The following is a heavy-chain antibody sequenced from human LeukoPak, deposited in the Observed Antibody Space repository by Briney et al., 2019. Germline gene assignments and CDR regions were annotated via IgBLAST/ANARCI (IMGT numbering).Heavy chain of an antibody. CDR3: AKDRARQWEILAGAFDI. D-gene: IGHD1-26*01. CDR2: ISSSSSYI. J-gene: IGHJ3*02. CDR1: GFTFSSYS. Sequence: GGSLRLSCAASGFTFSSYSMNWVRQAPRKGLEWVSSISSSSSYIYYADSVKGRFTISRDNSKNTLYLQMNSLRAEDTAVYYCAKDRARQWEILAGAFDIWGQGTMVTVSS. V-gene: IGHV3-21*04.